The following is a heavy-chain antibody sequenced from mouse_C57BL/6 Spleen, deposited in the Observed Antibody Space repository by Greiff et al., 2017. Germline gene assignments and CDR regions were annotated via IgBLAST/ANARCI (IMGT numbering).Heavy chain of an antibody. J-gene: IGHJ4*01. CDR1: GFTFSDYG. Sequence: EVKLVESGGGLVKPGGSLKLSCAASGFTFSDYGMHWVRQAPEKGLEWVAYISSGSSTIYYADTVKGRFTISRDNAKNTLFLQMTSLRSEDTAMDYCARQTGHSWIYYAMDYWGQGTSVTVSS. V-gene: IGHV5-17*01. D-gene: IGHD2-12*01. CDR2: ISSGSSTI. CDR3: ARQTGHSWIYYAMDY.